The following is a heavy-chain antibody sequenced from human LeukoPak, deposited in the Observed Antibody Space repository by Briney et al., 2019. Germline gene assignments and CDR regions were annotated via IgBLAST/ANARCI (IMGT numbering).Heavy chain of an antibody. V-gene: IGHV3-30*04. D-gene: IGHD6-19*01. CDR1: GFTFSSFA. J-gene: IGHJ4*02. CDR2: ISYDGSNK. CDR3: AKGVVSSGWYAADY. Sequence: GGSLRLSCAAPGFTFSSFAMHWVRQAPGKGLEWVAVISYDGSNKYYADSVKGRFTISRDNSKNTLYLQMNSLRAEDTAVYYCAKGVVSSGWYAADYWGQGTLVTVSS.